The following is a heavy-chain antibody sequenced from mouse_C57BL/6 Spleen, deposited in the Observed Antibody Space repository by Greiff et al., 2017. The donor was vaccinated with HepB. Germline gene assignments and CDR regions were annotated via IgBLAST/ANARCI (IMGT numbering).Heavy chain of an antibody. CDR3: TREDGSSYWYFDV. D-gene: IGHD1-1*01. Sequence: EVQRVESGEGLVKPGGSLKLSCAASGFTFSSYAMSWVRQTPEKRLEWVAYISSGGDYIYYADTVKGRFTISRDNARNTLYLQMSSLKSEDTAMYYCTREDGSSYWYFDVWGTGTTVTVSS. CDR1: GFTFSSYA. J-gene: IGHJ1*03. CDR2: ISSGGDYI. V-gene: IGHV5-9-1*02.